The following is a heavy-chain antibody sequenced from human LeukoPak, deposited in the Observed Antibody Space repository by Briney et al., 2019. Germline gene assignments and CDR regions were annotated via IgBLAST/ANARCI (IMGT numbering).Heavy chain of an antibody. CDR3: ARVYSSGWF. V-gene: IGHV1-46*01. Sequence: ASVKVSCKASGYTFTSYYIHWVRQAPGQGLEWMGLINPSGGSTNYAQKFQGRVTMTRDTSTSTVYMELSRLRSDDTAVYYCARVYSSGWFWGQGTLVTVSS. D-gene: IGHD6-19*01. CDR1: GYTFTSYY. J-gene: IGHJ4*02. CDR2: INPSGGST.